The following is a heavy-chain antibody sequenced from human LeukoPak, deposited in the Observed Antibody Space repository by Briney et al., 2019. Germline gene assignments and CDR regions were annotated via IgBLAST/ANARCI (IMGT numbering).Heavy chain of an antibody. Sequence: SGGSLRLSCAASGFTFTNAWMSWVRQAPGKGLEWVGRIKSKGDGETIDNAAPVKGRFTMSRDDSKATLYLQVNSLKAEDTAVYYCTTDLGLTMIRGVIVYWGQGALVTVSS. CDR2: IKSKGDGETI. CDR3: TTDLGLTMIRGVIVY. D-gene: IGHD3-10*01. CDR1: GFTFTNAW. J-gene: IGHJ4*02. V-gene: IGHV3-15*01.